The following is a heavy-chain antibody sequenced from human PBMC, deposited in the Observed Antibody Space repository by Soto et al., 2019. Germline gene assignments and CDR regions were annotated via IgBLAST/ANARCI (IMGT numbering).Heavy chain of an antibody. CDR3: ARDGGYNYGPFDY. CDR1: GFSFDTDA. J-gene: IGHJ4*02. Sequence: GSLRLSCAASGFSFDTDALNSVRQAPGKGLEWVSYISSSSVTIHYADSVKGRFTISRDNAKNSMYLQMKSLRAEDTAVYYCARDGGYNYGPFDYWGQGALVTVSS. CDR2: ISSSSVTI. D-gene: IGHD5-18*01. V-gene: IGHV3-48*04.